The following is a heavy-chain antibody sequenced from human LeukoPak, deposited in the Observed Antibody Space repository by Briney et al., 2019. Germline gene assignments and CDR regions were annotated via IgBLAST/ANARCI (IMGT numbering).Heavy chain of an antibody. CDR3: ARGTFDP. J-gene: IGHJ5*02. CDR1: GYTFTDHH. V-gene: IGHV1-2*02. CDR2: IHPTSGDT. Sequence: ASVKVSCKASGYTFTDHHMHWVRQAPGQGLEWMGWIHPTSGDTKYAQKFQGGVTMTRDTSISTAYMELSRLIDDDTAVYYCARGTFDPWGQGTLVTVSS.